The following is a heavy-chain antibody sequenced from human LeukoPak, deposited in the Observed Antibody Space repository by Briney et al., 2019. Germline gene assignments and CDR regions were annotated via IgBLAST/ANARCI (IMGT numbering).Heavy chain of an antibody. CDR3: ARGTPLYNWNDIGAFDY. CDR1: GGSFSGYY. Sequence: SETLSLTCAVYGGSFSGYYWSWLRQPPGKGLEWIGEINHSGSTNHNPSLKSRVTISVDTSKNQFSLKLSSVTAADTAVYYCARGTPLYNWNDIGAFDYWGQGTLVTVSS. J-gene: IGHJ4*02. D-gene: IGHD1-1*01. V-gene: IGHV4-34*01. CDR2: INHSGST.